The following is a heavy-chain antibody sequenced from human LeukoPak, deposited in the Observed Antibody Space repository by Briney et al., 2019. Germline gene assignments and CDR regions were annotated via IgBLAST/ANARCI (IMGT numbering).Heavy chain of an antibody. CDR1: GGTFSSYA. CDR3: ARDVYSGSYYFDY. CDR2: IIPIFGTA. Sequence: ASVKVSCKASGGTFSSYAISWVRQAPGQGLEWMGGIIPIFGTANYAQKFQGRVTITADESTSTAYMELSSLRSEDTAVYYCARDVYSGSYYFDYWGRGTLVTVSS. D-gene: IGHD1-26*01. J-gene: IGHJ4*02. V-gene: IGHV1-69*13.